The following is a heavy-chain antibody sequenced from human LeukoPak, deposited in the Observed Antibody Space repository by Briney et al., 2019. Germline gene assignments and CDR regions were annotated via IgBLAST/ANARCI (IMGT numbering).Heavy chain of an antibody. Sequence: ASVKVSCKASGYTFTGYYMHWVRQAPGQGLEWMGWINPNSGGTNYAQKFQGRVTMTRDTSISTAYMELSRLRSDDTAVYYCARMQWLITTYFDYWGQGTLVTVSS. D-gene: IGHD6-19*01. J-gene: IGHJ4*02. CDR2: INPNSGGT. CDR3: ARMQWLITTYFDY. V-gene: IGHV1-2*02. CDR1: GYTFTGYY.